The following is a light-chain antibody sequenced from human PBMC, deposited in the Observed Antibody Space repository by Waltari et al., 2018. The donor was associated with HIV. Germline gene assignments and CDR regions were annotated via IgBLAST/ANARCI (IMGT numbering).Light chain of an antibody. J-gene: IGLJ3*02. CDR2: DDA. V-gene: IGLV3-21*02. CDR3: QVWDGNSDHQV. Sequence: SYVLTQPPSVSVAPGQTAMITCGGNNIGSKTVQWYQQKAGQAPLLVIYDDAGRPSGIPERFSGSNSGNTATLAISRVEAGDEADYFCQVWDGNSDHQVVGGGTKLTVL. CDR1: NIGSKT.